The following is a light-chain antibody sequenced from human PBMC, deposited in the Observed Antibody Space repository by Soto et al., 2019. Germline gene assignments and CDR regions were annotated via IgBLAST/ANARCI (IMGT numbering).Light chain of an antibody. CDR2: YDD. J-gene: IGLJ2*01. V-gene: IGLV1-36*01. CDR1: SSNIGNNA. Sequence: QSVLTQPPSVSAAPRQRVTISCSGSSSNIGNNAVNWYQQLPGKAPKLLIYYDDLLPSGVSDRFSGSKSGTSASLAISGLQSEDEADYYCAAWDDSLNGLVFGGGPKVTVL. CDR3: AAWDDSLNGLV.